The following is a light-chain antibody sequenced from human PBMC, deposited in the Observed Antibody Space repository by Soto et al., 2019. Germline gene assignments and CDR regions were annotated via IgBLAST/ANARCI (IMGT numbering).Light chain of an antibody. CDR1: QSGSSNY. CDR2: GAS. CDR3: QQYGNSPPYT. Sequence: EIVLTQSPGTLSLSLGEIATLSCRASQSGSSNYLAWYQQKPGQAPRLLIYGASSRAAGITDRFSGSGSGTDFTLTISSLEPEDFAVYYCQQYGNSPPYTFGQGTKLEIK. J-gene: IGKJ2*01. V-gene: IGKV3-20*01.